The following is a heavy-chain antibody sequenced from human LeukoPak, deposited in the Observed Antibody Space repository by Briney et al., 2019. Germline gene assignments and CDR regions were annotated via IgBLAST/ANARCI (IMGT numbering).Heavy chain of an antibody. CDR3: ARGPSGYHNT. D-gene: IGHD5-12*01. Sequence: GGSLRLSCAVSGLTFNNYAMSWVRQAPGKGLEWVSGINWNGGSTGYADSVKGRFTTSRDNAKNSLYLQMNSLRAEDTALYYCARGPSGYHNTGGQGTLVTVSS. CDR2: INWNGGST. CDR1: GLTFNNYA. V-gene: IGHV3-20*04. J-gene: IGHJ4*02.